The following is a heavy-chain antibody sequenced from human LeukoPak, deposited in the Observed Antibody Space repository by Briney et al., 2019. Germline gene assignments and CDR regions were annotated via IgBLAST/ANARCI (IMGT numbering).Heavy chain of an antibody. CDR2: INSDGSST. Sequence: PGGSLRLSCAASGFTFSSYWMHWVRHAPGKGLVWVSRINSDGSSTSYADSVKGRFTISRDNAKNTLYLQMNSLRAEDTAVYYCARVGWRFGSGSYVDYWGQGTLVTVSS. J-gene: IGHJ4*02. V-gene: IGHV3-74*01. CDR3: ARVGWRFGSGSYVDY. D-gene: IGHD3-10*01. CDR1: GFTFSSYW.